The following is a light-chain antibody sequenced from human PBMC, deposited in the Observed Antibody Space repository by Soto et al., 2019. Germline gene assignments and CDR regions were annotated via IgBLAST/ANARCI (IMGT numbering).Light chain of an antibody. CDR1: SSNIESNT. V-gene: IGLV1-44*01. Sequence: QSVLTQPPSASGTPGQRVTISCSGSSSNIESNTVTWYQQLPGTAPKLVIYSNYDRPSGVPDRFSGSTSGTSASLVIRGLQSEDEADYYCAAWDDILNGYVFGGGTKLTV. CDR3: AAWDDILNGYV. J-gene: IGLJ1*01. CDR2: SNY.